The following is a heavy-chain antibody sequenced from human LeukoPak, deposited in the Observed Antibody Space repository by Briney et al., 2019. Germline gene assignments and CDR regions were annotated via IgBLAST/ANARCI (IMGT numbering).Heavy chain of an antibody. Sequence: GGSLRLSCVASGFTISGHAMSWVRQAPAKGLEWVSITVAGYSETHYADSVRGRFTISRDDSSNILSLEMNRLRADDTGTYYCVKDFCRGGNCPFPFFDSWAQGTVVTVSS. CDR1: GFTISGHA. J-gene: IGHJ4*02. CDR3: VKDFCRGGNCPFPFFDS. D-gene: IGHD4-23*01. V-gene: IGHV3-23*01. CDR2: TVAGYSET.